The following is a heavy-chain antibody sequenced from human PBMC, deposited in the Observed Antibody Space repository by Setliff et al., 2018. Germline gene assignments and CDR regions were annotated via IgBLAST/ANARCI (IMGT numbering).Heavy chain of an antibody. CDR2: FYHGGSA. Sequence: SETLSLTCAVSGYSISSGYYWGWNRQPPGTGLEWIGGFYHGGSAHYNPSLRRRVSTSVDTCKNQFSLTLTSVTAADTAVYYCARGDDCHDCSGYCNPWGQGTLVTVSS. CDR1: GYSISSGYY. J-gene: IGHJ5*02. D-gene: IGHD3-22*01. CDR3: ARGDDCHDCSGYCNP. V-gene: IGHV4-38-2*01.